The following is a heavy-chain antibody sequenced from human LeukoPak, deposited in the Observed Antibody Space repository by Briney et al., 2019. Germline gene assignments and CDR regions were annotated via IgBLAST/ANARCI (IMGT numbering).Heavy chain of an antibody. CDR2: IYARGTT. J-gene: IGHJ4*02. CDR1: GDSISSYY. CDR3: ARYYYGSGSNYNIAYFDH. D-gene: IGHD3-10*01. Sequence: SETLSLTCTVSGDSISSYYWSWIRQPPGKGLEWIGWGGHIYARGTTNYHPSLKSRATISVDTSKNQFSLKLSSVPAADTAVYYRARYYYGSGSNYNIAYFDHWGQGTLVTVSS. V-gene: IGHV4-4*09.